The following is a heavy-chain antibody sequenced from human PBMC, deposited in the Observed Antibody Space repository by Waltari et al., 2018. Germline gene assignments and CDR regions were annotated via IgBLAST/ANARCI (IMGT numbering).Heavy chain of an antibody. CDR2: VRGDGKT. CDR1: GDSMTTTDC. Sequence: QLQLQESGPGLVKPSGTLSLTCAVSGDSMTTTDCWSWVRQPPGKGLGWIGQVRGDGKTNYNPSVASRVTISLDTSTDQFSLRVTSATAADTAIYFCARDRGRGLYLDSWGQGMLVTVSS. J-gene: IGHJ4*02. D-gene: IGHD2-15*01. CDR3: ARDRGRGLYLDS. V-gene: IGHV4-4*02.